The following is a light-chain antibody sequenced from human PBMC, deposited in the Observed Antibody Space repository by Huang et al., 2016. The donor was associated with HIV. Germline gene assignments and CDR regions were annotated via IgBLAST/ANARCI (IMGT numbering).Light chain of an antibody. CDR2: DAS. Sequence: EIVMTQSPDTLSVSPGERVSISCRASQSVTHSLAWYQQKPGQPPRLLFYDASTRAPGISARFRGSGSGTDFTLTISSLQSEDVAIYYCQQYGNWPRGTFGQGTRVQIK. V-gene: IGKV3-15*01. CDR1: QSVTHS. CDR3: QQYGNWPRGT. J-gene: IGKJ1*01.